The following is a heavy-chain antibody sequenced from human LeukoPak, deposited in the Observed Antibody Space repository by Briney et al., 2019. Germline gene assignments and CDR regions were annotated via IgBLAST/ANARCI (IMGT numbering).Heavy chain of an antibody. CDR3: ARSRFRGYFDY. Sequence: PSETLSLTCGVYGGFFSGYYGSWIRQPPGKGLEWIGEINHSGGTNYNPSLKSRLTISEDTSNYQFSLKLSSVTAADTAVYCFARSRFRGYFDYWGQGTLVTVSS. D-gene: IGHD2-21*01. J-gene: IGHJ4*02. CDR2: INHSGGT. V-gene: IGHV4-34*01. CDR1: GGFFSGYY.